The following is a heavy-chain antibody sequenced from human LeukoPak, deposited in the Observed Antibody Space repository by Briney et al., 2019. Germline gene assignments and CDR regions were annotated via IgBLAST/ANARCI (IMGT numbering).Heavy chain of an antibody. Sequence: GGSLRLSCAASGFTVSSNYMSWVRQAPGKGLEWASVIYSGGSTYYADSVKGRFTMSRDNSKNTLYLQMDSLRAEDTAVYYCARHRGYCSSTSCYPYYFDYWGQGTLVTVSS. J-gene: IGHJ4*02. CDR3: ARHRGYCSSTSCYPYYFDY. D-gene: IGHD2-2*01. CDR1: GFTVSSNY. V-gene: IGHV3-66*04. CDR2: IYSGGST.